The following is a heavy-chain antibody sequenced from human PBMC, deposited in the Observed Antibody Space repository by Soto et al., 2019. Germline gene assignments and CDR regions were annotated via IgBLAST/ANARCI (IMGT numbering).Heavy chain of an antibody. D-gene: IGHD4-17*01. CDR1: GFTFSNAW. CDR3: ARDLYASIYDAFKI. J-gene: IGHJ3*02. CDR2: IYHSGST. Sequence: GSLRLSCAASGFTFSNAWMTWLRQPPGKGLEWIGSIYHSGSTYYNPSLKSRVTISVDTSKNQFSLRLTSVTAADTAVYYCARDLYASIYDAFKIWGQGTMVTVSS. V-gene: IGHV4-38-2*02.